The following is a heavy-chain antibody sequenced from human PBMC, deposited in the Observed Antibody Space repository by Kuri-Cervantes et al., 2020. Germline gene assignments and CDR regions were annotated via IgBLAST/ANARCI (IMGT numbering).Heavy chain of an antibody. J-gene: IGHJ6*02. Sequence: GGSLRLSCAASGFTFSSYAMHWFRQAPGKGLEWVAVISYDGSNKYYADSVKGRFTISRDNSKNTLYLQMNSLRAEDTAVYYCARDSSSWYNYYYYGMDVWGQGTTVTVSS. CDR3: ARDSSSWYNYYYYGMDV. V-gene: IGHV3-30-3*01. CDR2: ISYDGSNK. CDR1: GFTFSSYA. D-gene: IGHD6-13*01.